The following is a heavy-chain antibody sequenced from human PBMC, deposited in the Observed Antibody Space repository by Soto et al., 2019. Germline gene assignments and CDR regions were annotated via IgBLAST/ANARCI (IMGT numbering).Heavy chain of an antibody. CDR2: ISSSSSYI. Sequence: EVQLVESGGGLVKPGGSLRLSCAASGFTFSSYSMNWVRQAPGKGLEWVSSISSSSSYIYYADSVKGRFTISRDNAKNSLYRQMNSLRAEDTAVYYCARDRLSCYDQLTYYYYGMDVWGQGTTVTVSS. CDR3: ARDRLSCYDQLTYYYYGMDV. CDR1: GFTFSSYS. V-gene: IGHV3-21*01. J-gene: IGHJ6*02. D-gene: IGHD5-12*01.